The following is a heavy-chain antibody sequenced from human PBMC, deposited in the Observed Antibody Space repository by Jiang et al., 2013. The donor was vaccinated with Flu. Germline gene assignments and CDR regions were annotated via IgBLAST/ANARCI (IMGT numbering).Heavy chain of an antibody. CDR3: TRGDFGSSSWSS. Sequence: TTEYAASVKGRFTISRDDSKNSLYLQMNSLKTEDTAMYYCTRGDFGSSSWSSWGQGTLVTVSS. CDR2: TT. J-gene: IGHJ5*02. V-gene: IGHV3-72*01. D-gene: IGHD6-13*01.